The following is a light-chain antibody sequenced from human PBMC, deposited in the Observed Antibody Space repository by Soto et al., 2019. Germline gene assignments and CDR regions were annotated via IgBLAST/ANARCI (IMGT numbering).Light chain of an antibody. CDR2: AAS. CDR3: QQSYSTPRT. J-gene: IGKJ1*01. V-gene: IGKV1-39*01. CDR1: QSISSL. Sequence: DIQMTQSPSSLSASVGDRVTITCRASQSISSLLNWYQQKPGKAPKLLIYAASSLQSGVPSRFSGSESGTEFTLTISSLQPEDFATYYCQQSYSTPRTFGQGTRWIS.